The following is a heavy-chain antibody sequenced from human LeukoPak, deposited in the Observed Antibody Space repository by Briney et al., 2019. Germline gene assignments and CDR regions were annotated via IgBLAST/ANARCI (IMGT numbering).Heavy chain of an antibody. Sequence: GEPLKISCKVSGYSFTSYWIAWVRQMPGKGLEWMGIIYPDDADTTYSPSFEGQVTFSVDRFVSTAYPHWSSLKASDTAMYYCARQGELGVAGYDYWGQGTRVTVSS. CDR1: GYSFTSYW. V-gene: IGHV5-51*01. CDR3: ARQGELGVAGYDY. J-gene: IGHJ4*02. D-gene: IGHD6-19*01. CDR2: IYPDDADT.